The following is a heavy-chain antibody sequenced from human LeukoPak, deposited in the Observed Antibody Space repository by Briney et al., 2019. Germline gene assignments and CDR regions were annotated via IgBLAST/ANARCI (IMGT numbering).Heavy chain of an antibody. D-gene: IGHD3-16*01. Sequence: ASVKVSCKASGYTFTSYGISWVRQAPGQGLEWMGWISAYNGNTDYAQSLQGRVTMTIDTSTSTVYMELRSLRSDNTAVYYCARDVGRSYDLDYWGQGTLVTVSS. CDR2: ISAYNGNT. V-gene: IGHV1-18*01. CDR3: ARDVGRSYDLDY. CDR1: GYTFTSYG. J-gene: IGHJ4*02.